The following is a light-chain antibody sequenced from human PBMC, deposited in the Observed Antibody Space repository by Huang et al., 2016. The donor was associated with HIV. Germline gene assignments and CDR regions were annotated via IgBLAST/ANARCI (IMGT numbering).Light chain of an antibody. J-gene: IGKJ3*01. CDR3: QQYNKWPLFT. Sequence: VMTQSPVTLSVSPGERATLTCRASQNVSSDLAWYQQRPGHPPRPLMYGASTRATGRPDRFSGSGSGTEFTLTISSLQSEDFAVYYCQQYNKWPLFTFGPGTKVDIK. CDR2: GAS. CDR1: QNVSSD. V-gene: IGKV3-15*01.